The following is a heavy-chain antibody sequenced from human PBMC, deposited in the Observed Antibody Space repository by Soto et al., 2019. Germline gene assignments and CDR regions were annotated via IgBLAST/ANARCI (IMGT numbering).Heavy chain of an antibody. V-gene: IGHV3-73*01. J-gene: IGHJ3*02. Sequence: PGGSLRLSCAASGFTFSGSAMHWVRQASGKGLEWVGRIRSKANSYATAYAASVKGRFTISRDDSKNTAYLQMNSLKTEDTAVYYCTSSIRYFDWLLSPDAFDIWGQGTMVTVSS. CDR2: IRSKANSYAT. CDR3: TSSIRYFDWLLSPDAFDI. D-gene: IGHD3-9*01. CDR1: GFTFSGSA.